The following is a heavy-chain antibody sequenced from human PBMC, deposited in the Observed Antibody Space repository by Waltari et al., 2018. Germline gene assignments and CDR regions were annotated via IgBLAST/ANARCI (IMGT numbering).Heavy chain of an antibody. D-gene: IGHD4-17*01. CDR2: IKQDGSEK. J-gene: IGHJ4*02. CDR1: GMTFSNYW. V-gene: IGHV3-7*01. Sequence: EVQLVESGGGSVQPGGSLRLSCAASGMTFSNYWMNWVHQAPGKGLEWVANIKQDGSEKNYVDSVEGRFSISRDNAQNSLYLQMNSLRAEDTAIYYCVTGLTTVTAKDYFDHWGQGALVTVS. CDR3: VTGLTTVTAKDYFDH.